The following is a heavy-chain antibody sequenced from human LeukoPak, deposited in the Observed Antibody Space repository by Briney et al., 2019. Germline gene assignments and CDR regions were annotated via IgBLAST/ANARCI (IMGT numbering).Heavy chain of an antibody. V-gene: IGHV4-59*01. Sequence: SETLSLTCTVSGGSISSYYWSWIRQPPGKGLEWIGYIYYSGSTNYNPSLKSRVTISVDTSKNQFSLKLSSVTAAYTAVYYCARAGGSGSYYFRYFDLWGRGTLVTVSS. J-gene: IGHJ2*01. CDR2: IYYSGST. CDR1: GGSISSYY. CDR3: ARAGGSGSYYFRYFDL. D-gene: IGHD1-26*01.